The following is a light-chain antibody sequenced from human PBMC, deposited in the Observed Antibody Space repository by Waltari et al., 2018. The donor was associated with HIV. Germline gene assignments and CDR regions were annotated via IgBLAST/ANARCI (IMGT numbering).Light chain of an antibody. CDR2: EVS. J-gene: IGLJ1*01. CDR1: SSDVGGYNY. Sequence: QSALTQPASVSGSPGQSLTISFTGTSSDVGGYNYVSWYQQHPGKAPKLMIYEVSNRPSGVSNRFSGSKSGNTASLTISGLQAEDEADYYCSSYTSSSTLYVFGTGTKVTVL. CDR3: SSYTSSSTLYV. V-gene: IGLV2-14*01.